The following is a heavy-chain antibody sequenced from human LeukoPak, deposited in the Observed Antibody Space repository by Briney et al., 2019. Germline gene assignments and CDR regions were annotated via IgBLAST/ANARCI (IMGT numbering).Heavy chain of an antibody. D-gene: IGHD3-22*01. Sequence: GGSLRLSCAASGFTFSSYAMRWVRQAPGKGLEWVAVISYDGSNKYYADSVKGRFTISRDNSKNTLYLQMNSLRAEDTAVYYCARAGDYYDSSGSSSFDYWGQGTLVTVSS. CDR2: ISYDGSNK. CDR1: GFTFSSYA. J-gene: IGHJ4*02. CDR3: ARAGDYYDSSGSSSFDY. V-gene: IGHV3-30-3*01.